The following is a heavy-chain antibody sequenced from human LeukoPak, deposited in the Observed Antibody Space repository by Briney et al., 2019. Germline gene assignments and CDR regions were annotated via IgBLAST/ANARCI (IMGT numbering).Heavy chain of an antibody. Sequence: ASVKVSCKASGYTFTGYYMHWVRQAPGQGLEWMGWINPNSGGTNYAQKFQGRVTMTRDTSISTAYMELSRLRSDDTAVYYCARQDVVRGVRSFYCFDPWGQGTLVIVSS. CDR3: ARQDVVRGVRSFYCFDP. V-gene: IGHV1-2*02. J-gene: IGHJ5*02. D-gene: IGHD3-10*02. CDR1: GYTFTGYY. CDR2: INPNSGGT.